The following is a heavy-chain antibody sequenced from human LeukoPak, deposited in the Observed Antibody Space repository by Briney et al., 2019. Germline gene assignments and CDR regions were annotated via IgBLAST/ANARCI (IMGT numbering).Heavy chain of an antibody. CDR1: GFTFSDYA. D-gene: IGHD3-16*01. V-gene: IGHV3-7*03. Sequence: PGGSLRLSCAASGFTFSDYAMSWVRQAPAKGLEWVANIKQDGSEKNYVDSVKGRFIISRDNAKNSLYLQMNTLRADDTAVYYCARDGFGTGSNWGQGTLVTVSS. J-gene: IGHJ4*02. CDR2: IKQDGSEK. CDR3: ARDGFGTGSN.